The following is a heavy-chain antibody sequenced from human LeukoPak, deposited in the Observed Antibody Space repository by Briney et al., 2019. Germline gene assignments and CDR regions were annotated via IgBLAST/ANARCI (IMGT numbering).Heavy chain of an antibody. CDR1: GFTFSSYG. CDR2: ISYDGSNK. J-gene: IGHJ4*02. CDR3: AKDLYSSSWLLGFDY. Sequence: GGSLRLSCAASGFTFSSYGMHWVRQAPGKGLEWVAVISYDGSNKYYADSVKGRFTISRDNSKNTLYLQMNSLRAEDTAVYYCAKDLYSSSWLLGFDYWGQGTLVTVSS. D-gene: IGHD6-13*01. V-gene: IGHV3-30*18.